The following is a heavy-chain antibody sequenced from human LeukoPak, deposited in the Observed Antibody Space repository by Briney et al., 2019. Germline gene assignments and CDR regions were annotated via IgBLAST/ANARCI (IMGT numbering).Heavy chain of an antibody. J-gene: IGHJ5*02. CDR3: AREENDSSGYYSWFDP. CDR1: GGTFSSYA. D-gene: IGHD3-22*01. CDR2: IIPIFGTA. V-gene: IGHV1-69*13. Sequence: SVKVSCKASGGTFSSYAISWVRQAPGQGLEWMGGIIPIFGTANYAQKFQGRVTITADESTSTAYMELSSLRSEDTAVYYCAREENDSSGYYSWFDPWGQGTLVTVSS.